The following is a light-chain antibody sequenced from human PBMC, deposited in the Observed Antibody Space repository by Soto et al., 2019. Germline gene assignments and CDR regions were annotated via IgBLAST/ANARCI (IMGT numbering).Light chain of an antibody. CDR1: SGSVSTNYY. CDR2: STN. Sequence: QAVVTQEPSFSVSPGGTVTLTCGLSSGSVSTNYYPSWHQQTPGQAPRTLIYSTNIRSSGVPDRFSGSILGNKAALTIAGAQADDESDYYCVLSLPSGISVFGGGTQLTVL. J-gene: IGLJ7*01. CDR3: VLSLPSGISV. V-gene: IGLV8-61*01.